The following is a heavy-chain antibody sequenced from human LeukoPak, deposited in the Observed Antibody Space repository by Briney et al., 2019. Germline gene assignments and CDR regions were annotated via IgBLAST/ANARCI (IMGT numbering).Heavy chain of an antibody. D-gene: IGHD5-18*01. J-gene: IGHJ4*02. CDR3: AKDRSGYSYGYGYFDY. Sequence: GGSLRLSCAASGFTFSSYAMSWVRQAPGKGLEWVSAISGSGGSTYYADSVKGRFTISRDNSKNTLYLQMNSLRAEDTAVYCCAKDRSGYSYGYGYFDYWGQGTLVTVSS. CDR2: ISGSGGST. CDR1: GFTFSSYA. V-gene: IGHV3-23*01.